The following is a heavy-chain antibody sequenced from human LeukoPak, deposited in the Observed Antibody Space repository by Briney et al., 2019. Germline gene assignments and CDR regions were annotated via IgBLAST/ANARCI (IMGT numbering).Heavy chain of an antibody. CDR1: GGTFSSYA. D-gene: IGHD6-13*01. J-gene: IGHJ4*02. Sequence: SVKVSCKASGGTFSSYAISWVRQAPGQGLEWMGGIIPIFGTANYAQKFQGRVTITTDESTSTAYMEPSSLRSEDTAVYYCARVCPFSSSCSDDYWGQGTLVTVSS. CDR2: IIPIFGTA. V-gene: IGHV1-69*05. CDR3: ARVCPFSSSCSDDY.